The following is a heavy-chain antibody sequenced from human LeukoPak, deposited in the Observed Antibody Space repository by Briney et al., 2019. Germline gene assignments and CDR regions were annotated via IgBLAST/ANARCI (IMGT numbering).Heavy chain of an antibody. CDR1: GFTFSSYG. CDR3: AKDRPGAAIVY. CDR2: ISYDGSNK. Sequence: GGSLRLSCAASGFTFSSYGMHWVRQAPGKGLEWVAVISYDGSNKYYADSVKGRFTISRDNSKNTLYLQMNSLRAEDTAVYYCAKDRPGAAIVYWGQGTLVTVSS. V-gene: IGHV3-30*18. J-gene: IGHJ4*02. D-gene: IGHD1-26*01.